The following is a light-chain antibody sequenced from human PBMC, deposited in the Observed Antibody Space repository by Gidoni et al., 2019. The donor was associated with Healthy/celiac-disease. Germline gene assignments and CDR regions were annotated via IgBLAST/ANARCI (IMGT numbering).Light chain of an antibody. CDR3: QQYYSTLWT. J-gene: IGKJ1*01. Sequence: DTVMTQSPDSLAVSLGERATINCKSSQSVLYSSNNKNYLAWYQQKPGQTPKLLIYWASTREAGVPDRFSGSGSGTDFTLTISSLQAEDVAVYYCQQYYSTLWTFXQXTKVEIK. CDR2: WAS. V-gene: IGKV4-1*01. CDR1: QSVLYSSNNKNY.